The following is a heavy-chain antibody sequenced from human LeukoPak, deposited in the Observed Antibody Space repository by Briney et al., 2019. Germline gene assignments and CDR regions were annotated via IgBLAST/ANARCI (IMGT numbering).Heavy chain of an antibody. CDR3: ARMEVVPAAKTYYYYGMDV. D-gene: IGHD2-2*01. Sequence: GGSLRLSCAASGLTFGSYGMHWVRQAPGKGLEWVAVILSDGSNKYYADSVKGRFTISRDNSKNTLYLQMNSLRAEDTAVYYCARMEVVPAAKTYYYYGMDVWGQGTTVTVSS. CDR1: GLTFGSYG. CDR2: ILSDGSNK. V-gene: IGHV3-30*03. J-gene: IGHJ6*02.